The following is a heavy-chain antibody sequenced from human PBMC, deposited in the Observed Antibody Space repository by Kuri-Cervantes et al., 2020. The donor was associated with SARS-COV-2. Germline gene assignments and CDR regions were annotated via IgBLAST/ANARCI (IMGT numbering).Heavy chain of an antibody. CDR2: IYHSGST. D-gene: IGHD3-3*01. CDR3: ASRNDDFWSGPPYYYYYMDV. Sequence: LRLSCTVSGGSISSGGYYWSWIRQPPGKGLEWIGYIYHSGSTYYNPSLKSRVTISVDRSKNQFSLKLSSVTAADTAEYYCASRNDDFWSGPPYYYYYMDVWGKGTTVTVSS. CDR1: GGSISSGGYY. J-gene: IGHJ6*03. V-gene: IGHV4-30-2*01.